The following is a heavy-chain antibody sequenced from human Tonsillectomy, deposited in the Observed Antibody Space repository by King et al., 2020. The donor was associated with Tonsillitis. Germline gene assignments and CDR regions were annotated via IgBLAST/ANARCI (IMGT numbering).Heavy chain of an antibody. V-gene: IGHV4-39*01. CDR1: GGSISSSSYY. CDR3: ARTVLYSRSWYRKDYVDY. J-gene: IGHJ4*02. CDR2: IYYSGST. Sequence: LQLQESGPGLVKPSETLSLTCTVSGGSISSSSYYWGWIRQPPGKGLEWIGSIYYSGSTYYNPSLKSRVTISVDTSKNQFSLKLSSVTAADTAVYYCARTVLYSRSWYRKDYVDYWGQGTLVTVSS. D-gene: IGHD6-13*01.